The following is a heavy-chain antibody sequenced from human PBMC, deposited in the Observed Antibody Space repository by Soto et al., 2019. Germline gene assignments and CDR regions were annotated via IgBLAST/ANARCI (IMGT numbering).Heavy chain of an antibody. CDR2: ISSDGSRT. D-gene: IGHD2-21*01. Sequence: EVQLVESGGGLVQPGGSLRLSCVASGFTFSSHWMHWVRQAPGNGLVWVSRISSDGSRTNYADSVKGRFAIFRDNAKNTVYLPMNSLRAEETAVYYCARGVMGAYGLDIWGQGTMVTVSS. J-gene: IGHJ3*02. CDR3: ARGVMGAYGLDI. CDR1: GFTFSSHW. V-gene: IGHV3-74*01.